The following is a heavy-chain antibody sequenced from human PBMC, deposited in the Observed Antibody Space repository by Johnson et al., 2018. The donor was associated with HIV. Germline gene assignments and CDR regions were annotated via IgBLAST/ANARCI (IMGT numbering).Heavy chain of an antibody. V-gene: IGHV3-66*01. Sequence: EVQLVESGGGLVQPGGSLRLSCAASGFTFGSYAMSWVRQAPGKGLEWVSVIYSGGSTYYADSVKGRFTISRDNSKNTLYLQMNSLRAEDTAVYYCARDHSRDEAFDIWGQGTMVTVSS. CDR1: GFTFGSYA. D-gene: IGHD5-24*01. J-gene: IGHJ3*02. CDR3: ARDHSRDEAFDI. CDR2: IYSGGST.